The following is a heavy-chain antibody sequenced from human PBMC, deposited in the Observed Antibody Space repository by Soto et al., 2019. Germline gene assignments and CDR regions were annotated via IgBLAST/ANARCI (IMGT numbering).Heavy chain of an antibody. J-gene: IGHJ3*02. V-gene: IGHV4-59*01. Sequence: PSETLSLTCTVSGDSMSRYFWSWIRQPPGKGLEWIGYIYYTGTTNYNPSLKSRVTILLDTSKNQFSLKVVSLTAADTAFYYCARGRGGTYDAFDIWGQGALVTV. CDR2: IYYTGTT. CDR1: GDSMSRYF. CDR3: ARGRGGTYDAFDI. D-gene: IGHD1-26*01.